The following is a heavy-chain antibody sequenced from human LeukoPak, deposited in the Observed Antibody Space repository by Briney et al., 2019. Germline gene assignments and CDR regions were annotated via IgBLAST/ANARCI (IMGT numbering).Heavy chain of an antibody. CDR1: GGSFSGYY. D-gene: IGHD6-19*01. Sequence: SETLSLTCAVYGGSFSGYYWSWIRQPPGKGLEWIGEIIHSGSTNYNPSLKSRVTISVDTSKNQFSLKLSSVTAADTAVYYCARDSVAGSDYWGQGTLVTVSS. J-gene: IGHJ4*02. V-gene: IGHV4-34*12. CDR2: IIHSGST. CDR3: ARDSVAGSDY.